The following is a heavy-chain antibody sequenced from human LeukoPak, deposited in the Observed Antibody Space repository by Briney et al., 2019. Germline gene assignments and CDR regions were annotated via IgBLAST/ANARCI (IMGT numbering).Heavy chain of an antibody. CDR1: GVSISSSNSY. Sequence: SETLSLTCTVSGVSISSSNSYWGWIRQPPGKGLEWIGSIYYSGNTYYNASLKSQVSISIDTSKNQFSLRLTSVTAADTAVYYCARVNYYDSSGYYVVPKFDYWGQGTLVTVSS. J-gene: IGHJ4*02. CDR3: ARVNYYDSSGYYVVPKFDY. D-gene: IGHD3-22*01. V-gene: IGHV4-39*01. CDR2: IYYSGNT.